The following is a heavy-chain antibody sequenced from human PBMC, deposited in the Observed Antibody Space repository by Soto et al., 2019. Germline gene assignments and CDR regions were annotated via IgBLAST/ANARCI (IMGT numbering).Heavy chain of an antibody. V-gene: IGHV3-30-3*01. D-gene: IGHD6-19*01. J-gene: IGHJ4*02. CDR3: AREWSISVGAPGY. Sequence: QVQLVESGGGVVQPGRSLRLSCAASGFTFSSYTMYWVREGPGKGLEWVAGISNNGINKDYADSVKGRFIVSRDNSKNTLNLQINSLRRDDSAIYYYAREWSISVGAPGYWGQGTLVTVSS. CDR2: ISNNGINK. CDR1: GFTFSSYT.